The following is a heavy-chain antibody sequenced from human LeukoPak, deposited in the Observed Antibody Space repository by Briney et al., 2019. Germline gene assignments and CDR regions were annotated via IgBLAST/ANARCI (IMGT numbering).Heavy chain of an antibody. CDR2: IYHSGST. Sequence: NPSQTLSLTCAVSGGSISSGGYSWSWIRQPPGKGLEWIGYIYHSGSTYYNPSLKSRVTISVDRSKNRFSLKLSSVTAADTAVYYCARDGAAGFDYWGQGTLVTVSS. CDR1: GGSISSGGYS. V-gene: IGHV4-30-2*01. D-gene: IGHD6-13*01. J-gene: IGHJ4*02. CDR3: ARDGAAGFDY.